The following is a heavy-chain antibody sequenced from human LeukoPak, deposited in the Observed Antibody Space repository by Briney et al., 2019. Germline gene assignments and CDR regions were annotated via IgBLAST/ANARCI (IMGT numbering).Heavy chain of an antibody. V-gene: IGHV4-34*01. J-gene: IGHJ4*02. Sequence: PSETLSLTCAVYGGSFNTYYWNWIRQSPGKGLEWIGEINHSGSTNYNPSLKSRVTISVDTSKNQFSLKLSSVTAADTAVYYCARHLLRYFGGSRRRVNDYWGQGTLVTVSS. CDR2: INHSGST. CDR3: ARHLLRYFGGSRRRVNDY. D-gene: IGHD3-9*01. CDR1: GGSFNTYY.